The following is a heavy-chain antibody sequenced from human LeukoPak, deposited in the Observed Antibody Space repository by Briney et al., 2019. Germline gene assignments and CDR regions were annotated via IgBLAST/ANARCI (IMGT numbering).Heavy chain of an antibody. CDR3: GREGYSYAHYYYYYMDV. Sequence: SETLSLTCTVSGGSISSYYWSWIRQPPGKGLEWIGYIYYSGSTNYNPSLKSRVTISVDTSKNQFSLKLSSVTAADTAVYYCGREGYSYAHYYYYYMDVWGKGTTVTVSS. J-gene: IGHJ6*03. CDR1: GGSISSYY. CDR2: IYYSGST. V-gene: IGHV4-59*01. D-gene: IGHD5-18*01.